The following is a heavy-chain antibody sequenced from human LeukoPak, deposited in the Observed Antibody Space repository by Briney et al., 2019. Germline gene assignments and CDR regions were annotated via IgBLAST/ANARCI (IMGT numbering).Heavy chain of an antibody. J-gene: IGHJ4*02. D-gene: IGHD3-22*01. CDR3: ARSTAGSSGYYSHQDY. CDR2: IYYSGST. Sequence: PSETLSLTCTVSGGSISSSSYYWGWIRQPPGKGLEWIGSIYYSGSTYYNPSLKSRVTISVDTSKNQFSLKLSSVTAADTAVYYCARSTAGSSGYYSHQDYWGQGTLVTVSS. CDR1: GGSISSSSYY. V-gene: IGHV4-39*07.